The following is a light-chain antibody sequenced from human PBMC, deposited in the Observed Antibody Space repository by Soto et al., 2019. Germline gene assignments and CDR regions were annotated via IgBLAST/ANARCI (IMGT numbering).Light chain of an antibody. V-gene: IGKV3-15*01. J-gene: IGKJ1*01. CDR3: QQYDNWPGT. Sequence: EIVMTQSPATLSVSPGERATLSCRASQSVSSNLAWYQQKPGQAPSLLMYGASTRATGFPARFSGSGSGTEFTLTISSLQSVDFAVYYCQQYDNWPGTFGQGTKVEIK. CDR2: GAS. CDR1: QSVSSN.